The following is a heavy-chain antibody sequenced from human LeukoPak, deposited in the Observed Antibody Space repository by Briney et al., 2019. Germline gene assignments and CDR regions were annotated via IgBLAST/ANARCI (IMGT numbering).Heavy chain of an antibody. Sequence: GGSLRLSCAASGFTVSSNYMSWVRQAPGKGLEWVSIVYSGGGTFYDDPVKGRLTISRDNSKNALYLQMNSLRAEDTAVYYCASGGSYFIAFDIWGQVTMVTVAS. D-gene: IGHD1-26*01. CDR1: GFTVSSNY. CDR2: VYSGGGT. CDR3: ASGGSYFIAFDI. V-gene: IGHV3-53*01. J-gene: IGHJ3*02.